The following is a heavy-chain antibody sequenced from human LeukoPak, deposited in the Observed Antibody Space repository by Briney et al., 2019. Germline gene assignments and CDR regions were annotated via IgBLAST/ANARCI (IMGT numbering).Heavy chain of an antibody. CDR3: ARGPRAAADDY. J-gene: IGHJ4*02. Sequence: PGRSLRLSCAASGFTFSSYGMHWVRQAPGKGLEWVAVIWYDGSNKYYADSVKGRFTISRDNSKNTLYLQMNSLRAEDTAVYYCARGPRAAADDYWGQGTLVTVSS. CDR2: IWYDGSNK. V-gene: IGHV3-33*01. CDR1: GFTFSSYG. D-gene: IGHD6-13*01.